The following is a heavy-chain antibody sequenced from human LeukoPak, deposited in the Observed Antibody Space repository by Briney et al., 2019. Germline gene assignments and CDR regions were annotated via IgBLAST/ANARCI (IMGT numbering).Heavy chain of an antibody. CDR1: GYTFTSDY. J-gene: IGHJ3*02. D-gene: IGHD3-10*01. V-gene: IGHV1-46*03. CDR2: INPSGGST. CDR3: ARVGYYYGSGSRRDAFDI. Sequence: GSVRVSCKASGYTFTSDYMHWVRQAPGQGLEWMGIINPSGGSTSYAQKFQGRVTMTRDTSTSTVYIELSSLRSEDTAVYYCARVGYYYGSGSRRDAFDIWGQGTMVTVSS.